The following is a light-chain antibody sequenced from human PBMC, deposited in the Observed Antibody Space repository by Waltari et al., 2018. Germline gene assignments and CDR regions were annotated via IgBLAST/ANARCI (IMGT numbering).Light chain of an antibody. V-gene: IGKV3-20*01. J-gene: IGKJ1*01. CDR3: QHYVRLPAT. Sequence: SCGARQSGRGSLAGDQQKAGQAPRLLIYGASSRATGSPDRFSGSGSGTDFSLTISRLEPEDFAVYYCQHYVRLPATFGQGTKVEI. CDR2: GAS. CDR1: QSGRGS.